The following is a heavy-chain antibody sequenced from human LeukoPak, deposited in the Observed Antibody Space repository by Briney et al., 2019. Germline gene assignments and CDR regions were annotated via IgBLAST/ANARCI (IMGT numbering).Heavy chain of an antibody. D-gene: IGHD3-10*01. CDR3: AREVRVWFGEFGAFDI. CDR1: GFTFSSYE. J-gene: IGHJ3*02. V-gene: IGHV3-48*03. Sequence: PGRSLRLSCAASGFTFSSYEMNWVRQAPGKGLEWVSYISSSGSTIYYADSVKGRFTISRDNAKNSLYLQMNSLRAEDTAVYYCAREVRVWFGEFGAFDIWGQGTMVTVSS. CDR2: ISSSGSTI.